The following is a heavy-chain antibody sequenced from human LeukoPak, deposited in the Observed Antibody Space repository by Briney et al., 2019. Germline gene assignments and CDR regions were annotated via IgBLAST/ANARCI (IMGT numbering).Heavy chain of an antibody. J-gene: IGHJ4*02. CDR3: AGEVYRPW. D-gene: IGHD2-8*01. V-gene: IGHV3-66*01. CDR1: GFTVSSNY. Sequence: GGSLRLSCAGSGFTVSSNYMSWVRQAPGKGLEWVSVIYPGGTTNYVDSVKGRFTISRDNYKNILFLQMNSLRAEDTAVYYCAGEVYRPWWGQGILVTVSS. CDR2: IYPGGTT.